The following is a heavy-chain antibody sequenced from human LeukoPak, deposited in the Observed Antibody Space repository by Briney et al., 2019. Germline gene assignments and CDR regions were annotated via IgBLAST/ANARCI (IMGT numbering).Heavy chain of an antibody. CDR2: IYYSGST. Sequence: SETLSLTCTVSGGSISSYYWSWIRQPPGKGLEWIGYIYYSGSTNYNPSLKSRVTISVDTSKNQFSLKLSSVTAADTAVYYCARDRVRSGYDLFDYWGQGALVTVSS. CDR3: ARDRVRSGYDLFDY. J-gene: IGHJ4*02. D-gene: IGHD5-12*01. V-gene: IGHV4-59*12. CDR1: GGSISSYY.